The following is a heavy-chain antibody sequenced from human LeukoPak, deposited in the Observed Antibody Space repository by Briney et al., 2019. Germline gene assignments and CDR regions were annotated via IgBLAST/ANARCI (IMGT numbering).Heavy chain of an antibody. CDR3: ARGPQLLWFGEFHAEYFQH. V-gene: IGHV3-30*04. D-gene: IGHD3-10*01. J-gene: IGHJ1*01. CDR1: GLTFSSYA. CDR2: ISYDGSNK. Sequence: GGSLRLSCAASGLTFSSYAMHWVRQAPGKGLEWVAVISYDGSNKYYADSVKGRFTISRDNSKNTLYLQMNSLRAEDTAVYYCARGPQLLWFGEFHAEYFQHWGQGTLVTVSS.